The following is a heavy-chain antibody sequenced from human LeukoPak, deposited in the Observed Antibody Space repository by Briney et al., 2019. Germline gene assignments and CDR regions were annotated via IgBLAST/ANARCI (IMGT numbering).Heavy chain of an antibody. J-gene: IGHJ4*02. D-gene: IGHD6-6*01. V-gene: IGHV4-39*02. CDR3: AREQSSSPNY. Sequence: PSETLSLTCTVSGGSISTSSYYWAWIRQPPGKGLEWIGSIYYSGSTYYNPSLKSRVTISADTSKNQFSLRLSSVTAADTAVYYCAREQSSSPNYWGQGTLVTVSS. CDR2: IYYSGST. CDR1: GGSISTSSYY.